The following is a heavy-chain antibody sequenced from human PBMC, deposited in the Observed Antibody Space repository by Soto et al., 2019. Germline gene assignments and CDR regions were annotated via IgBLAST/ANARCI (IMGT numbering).Heavy chain of an antibody. D-gene: IGHD1-26*01. V-gene: IGHV3-30*18. CDR3: AQGVEWELLHYFEY. CDR2: ISYEGSNK. CDR1: GFTFSSYG. Sequence: QLQLVESGGGVLQPGRALRLSCAASGFTFSSYGMHWVRQAPGKGLEWVAVISYEGSNKNNADSVKGRFTISRDNSKNTQYLQMNSLGTEDTDVYYCAQGVEWELLHYFEYWGQGALVTVS. J-gene: IGHJ4*02.